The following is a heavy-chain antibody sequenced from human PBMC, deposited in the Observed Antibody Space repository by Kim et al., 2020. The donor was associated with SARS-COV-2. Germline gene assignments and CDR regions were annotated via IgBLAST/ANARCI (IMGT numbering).Heavy chain of an antibody. V-gene: IGHV1-2*06. CDR3: ARGPLADYYYGMDV. D-gene: IGHD6-13*01. CDR1: GYTFTGYY. Sequence: ASVKVSCKASGYTFTGYYMHWVRQAPGQGLEWMGRINPNSGGTNYAQKFQGRVTMTRDTSISTAYMELSRLRSDDTAVYYCARGPLADYYYGMDVWGQGTTVTVSS. CDR2: INPNSGGT. J-gene: IGHJ6*02.